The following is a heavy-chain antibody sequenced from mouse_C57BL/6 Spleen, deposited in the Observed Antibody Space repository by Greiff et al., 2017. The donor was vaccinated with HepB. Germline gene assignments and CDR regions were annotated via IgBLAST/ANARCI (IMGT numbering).Heavy chain of an antibody. CDR1: GFTFSDYY. CDR3: ARSPSYYSNYGYFDY. Sequence: EVKLVESEGGLVQPGSSMKLSCTASGFTFSDYYMAWVRQVPEKGLEWVANINYDGSSTYYLDSLKSRFIISRDNAKNILYLQMSSLKSEDTATYYCARSPSYYSNYGYFDYWGQGPTLTVSS. J-gene: IGHJ2*01. CDR2: INYDGSST. D-gene: IGHD2-5*01. V-gene: IGHV5-16*01.